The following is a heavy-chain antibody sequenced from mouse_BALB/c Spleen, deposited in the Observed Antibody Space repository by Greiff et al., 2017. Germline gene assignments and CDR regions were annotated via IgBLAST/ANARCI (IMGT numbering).Heavy chain of an antibody. D-gene: IGHD2-3*01. CDR3: ARGGGWRAMDY. V-gene: IGHV5-9-4*01. CDR2: ISSGGSYT. Sequence: EVKLMESGGGLVKPGGSLKLSCAASGFTFSSYAMSWVRQSPEKRLEWVAEISSGGSYTYYPDTVTGRFTISRDNAKNTLYLEMSSLRSEDTAMYYCARGGGWRAMDYCGQGTSVTVSS. CDR1: GFTFSSYA. J-gene: IGHJ4*01.